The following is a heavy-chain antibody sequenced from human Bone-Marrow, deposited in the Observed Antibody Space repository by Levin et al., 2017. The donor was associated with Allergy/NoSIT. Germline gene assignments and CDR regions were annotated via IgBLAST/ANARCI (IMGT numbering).Heavy chain of an antibody. V-gene: IGHV1-46*01. CDR1: GYTFTRFY. D-gene: IGHD2/OR15-2a*01. CDR3: ARDTRRPTQYCSGTNCYSGGMDV. J-gene: IGHJ6*02. Sequence: PGASVKVSCKTSGYTFTRFYLHWVRQAPGQGLEWMGIINPSAGSLNYGLKFQGRVTMTRDTSTSTVYMELSSLRSEDTAVYYCARDTRRPTQYCSGTNCYSGGMDVWGQGTTVTVSS. CDR2: INPSAGSL.